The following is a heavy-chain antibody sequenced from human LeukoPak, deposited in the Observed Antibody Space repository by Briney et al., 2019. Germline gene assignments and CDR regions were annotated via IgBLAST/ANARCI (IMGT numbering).Heavy chain of an antibody. CDR1: GFTFDNYA. V-gene: IGHV3-43*02. J-gene: IGHJ4*02. D-gene: IGHD3-22*01. CDR3: ANVVWSPYDSSGYFSQIDY. CDR2: ISGDGGST. Sequence: GGSLRLSCAASGFTFDNYAMHWVRQAPGKGLEWVSLISGDGGSTYYADSVKGRFTISRDNSKNSLYLQMNSLRTEDTALYYCANVVWSPYDSSGYFSQIDYWGQGTLVTVSS.